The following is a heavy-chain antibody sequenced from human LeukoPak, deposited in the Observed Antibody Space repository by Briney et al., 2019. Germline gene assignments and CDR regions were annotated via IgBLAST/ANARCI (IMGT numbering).Heavy chain of an antibody. CDR3: ARGGYSGYDYAFDI. D-gene: IGHD5-12*01. CDR2: INPSGGST. CDR1: GYTFTSYY. V-gene: IGHV1-46*01. Sequence: GASVKVSRKSSGYTFTSYYMHCVRHAPGQGLEWMGIINPSGGSTSYTQKFQGRVTMTRDTSTSTVYMELSSLRSEDTAVYYCARGGYSGYDYAFDIWGLGTMVTVPS. J-gene: IGHJ3*02.